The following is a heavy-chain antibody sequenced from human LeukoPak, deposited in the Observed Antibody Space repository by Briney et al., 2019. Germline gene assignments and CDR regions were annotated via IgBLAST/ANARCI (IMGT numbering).Heavy chain of an antibody. V-gene: IGHV4-39*01. D-gene: IGHD6-6*01. CDR3: ARQGGSSVGVWFDP. J-gene: IGHJ5*02. CDR2: IYHSGST. CDR1: GGSIRSSSYY. Sequence: PSETLSLTCTVSGGSIRSSSYYWAWIRQPPGKGLEWIGSIYHSGSTHYNPSLKSRVTVSVDTSKNQFSLKLSSVTAADTAVYYCARQGGSSVGVWFDPWGQGTLVTVSS.